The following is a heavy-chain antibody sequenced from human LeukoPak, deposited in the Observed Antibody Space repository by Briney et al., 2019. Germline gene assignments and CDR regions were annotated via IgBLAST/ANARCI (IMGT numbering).Heavy chain of an antibody. D-gene: IGHD3-9*01. Sequence: GGSLRLSCAASGFTFSRYWMHWVRQAPGKGLMWVSRISHDGTVTSYADSVRGRFTVSRDNAKNTLYLQMNSLRAEDTAVYYCTRDVNLNFFDVWGRGTLVTVSS. J-gene: IGHJ2*01. CDR1: GFTFSRYW. CDR3: TRDVNLNFFDV. CDR2: ISHDGTVT. V-gene: IGHV3-74*01.